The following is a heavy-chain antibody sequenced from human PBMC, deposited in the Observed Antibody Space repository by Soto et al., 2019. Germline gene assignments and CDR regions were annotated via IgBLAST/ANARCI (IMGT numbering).Heavy chain of an antibody. Sequence: ASVKVSCKASGYTFTSYVMHWVRQAPGQRLEWMGWINAGNGNTKYSQKFQGRVTITRDTSASTAYMEVSSLRSEDTAVYYCARDYRGRYGPFDIWGQGTMVTVSS. CDR3: ARDYRGRYGPFDI. V-gene: IGHV1-3*01. J-gene: IGHJ3*02. CDR2: INAGNGNT. CDR1: GYTFTSYV. D-gene: IGHD3-16*01.